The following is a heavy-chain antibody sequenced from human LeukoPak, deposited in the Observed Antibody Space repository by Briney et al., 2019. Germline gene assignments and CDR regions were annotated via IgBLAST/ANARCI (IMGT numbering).Heavy chain of an antibody. J-gene: IGHJ4*02. D-gene: IGHD5-18*01. CDR2: ISYSGGT. CDR1: GGSISRGDNC. CDR3: AREIYNYGVYFFDY. V-gene: IGHV4-30-4*08. Sequence: SETLSLTCTVSGGSISRGDNCWSWVRQPPGKGLEWIGYISYSGGTSYNPYLKSRVTISLDTSKNHFSLKLSSVTAADTAVYYCAREIYNYGVYFFDYWGQGTLVTVSS.